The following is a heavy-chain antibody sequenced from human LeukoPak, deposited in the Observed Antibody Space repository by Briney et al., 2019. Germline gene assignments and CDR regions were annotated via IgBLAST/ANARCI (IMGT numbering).Heavy chain of an antibody. CDR2: ISTDGFST. CDR3: AVDRRQGPTVSTFSPFDY. V-gene: IGHV3-74*01. Sequence: GGSLRLSCAASGFTFSSYWMHWVRQARGKGLVWVSRISTDGFSTIYADSVKGRFTISRDNAKNSLSLQMNSLRVEDSAVYYCAVDRRQGPTVSTFSPFDYWGRGTLVTVS. D-gene: IGHD5/OR15-5a*01. CDR1: GFTFSSYW. J-gene: IGHJ4*02.